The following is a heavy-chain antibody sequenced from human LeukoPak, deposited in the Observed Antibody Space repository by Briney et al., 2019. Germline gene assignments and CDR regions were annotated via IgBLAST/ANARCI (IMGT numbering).Heavy chain of an antibody. J-gene: IGHJ4*02. V-gene: IGHV3-48*03. CDR1: GFTFSSYE. D-gene: IGHD3-22*01. Sequence: GGSLRLSCAASGFTFSSYEMNWVRQAPGKGLEWVSYISSSGSTIYYADSVKGRFTISRDNAKNSLYLQMNSLRAEDTAVYYCAAYYYDSSGWGYYFDYWGQGTLVTVSS. CDR3: AAYYYDSSGWGYYFDY. CDR2: ISSSGSTI.